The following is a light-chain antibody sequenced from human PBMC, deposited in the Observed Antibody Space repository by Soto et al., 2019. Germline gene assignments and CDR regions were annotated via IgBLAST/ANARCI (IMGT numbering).Light chain of an antibody. J-gene: IGLJ1*01. V-gene: IGLV1-40*01. CDR2: ANT. CDR1: SSNIGAGYD. CDR3: QSYDSSLSGSGV. Sequence: QAVVTQPPAVSGAPGQRVTISCTGSSSNIGAGYDVHWYQQLPGTAPKLLIYANTNRPSGVPDRFSGSKSGTSASLAITGLQAEDEADYYCQSYDSSLSGSGVFGTGTQLTVL.